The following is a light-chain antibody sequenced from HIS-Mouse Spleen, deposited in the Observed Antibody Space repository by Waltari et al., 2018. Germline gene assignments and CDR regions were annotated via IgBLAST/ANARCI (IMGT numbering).Light chain of an antibody. CDR3: NSRDSSGNHVV. V-gene: IGLV3-19*01. J-gene: IGLJ2*01. CDR2: GKN. Sequence: SSELTQDPAVSVALGQTVRIPCQGDSLRSYYASWYQQNPGQAPLLGIYGKNNRPAGIPDRFSGSSSGNTASLTITGAQAEDEADYYCNSRDSSGNHVVFGGGTKLTVL. CDR1: SLRSYY.